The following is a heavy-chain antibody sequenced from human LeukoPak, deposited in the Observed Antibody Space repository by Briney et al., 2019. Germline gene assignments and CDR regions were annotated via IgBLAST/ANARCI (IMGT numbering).Heavy chain of an antibody. CDR1: GFTFSDYY. D-gene: IGHD6-13*01. Sequence: GGSLRLSCAASGFTFSDYYMSWIRQAPGKGLEWVSYISSSSSYTNYADSVKGRFTISRDNAKNSLYLQMNSLRAEDTAVYYCARGYSSSWYPKNWFDPWGQGTQVTVSS. CDR3: ARGYSSSWYPKNWFDP. CDR2: ISSSSSYT. J-gene: IGHJ5*02. V-gene: IGHV3-11*06.